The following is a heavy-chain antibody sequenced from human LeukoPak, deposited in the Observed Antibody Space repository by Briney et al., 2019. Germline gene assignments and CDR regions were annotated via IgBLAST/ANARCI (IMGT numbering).Heavy chain of an antibody. D-gene: IGHD4-17*01. CDR3: AKDITEGYGDQYVQYYFDY. J-gene: IGHJ4*02. V-gene: IGHV3-43*02. CDR2: TSGDGGST. CDR1: GFTFDNYA. Sequence: PGGSLRLSCAASGFTFDNYAMHWVRQAPGKGLEWVSLTSGDGGSTYYADSVKGRFTISRDNSKNSLYLQMNSLRTEDTAFYYCAKDITEGYGDQYVQYYFDYWGQGTLVTVSS.